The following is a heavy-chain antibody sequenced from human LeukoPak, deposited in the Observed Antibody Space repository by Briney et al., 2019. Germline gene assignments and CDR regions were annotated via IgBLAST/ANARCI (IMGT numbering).Heavy chain of an antibody. Sequence: SETLSLTCAVYGGSFSGYYWSWIRQPPGKGLEWIGEINHSGSTNYNPSLKSRVTISVDTSKNQFSLKLSSATAADTAVYYCAREGSYGSGWFDPWGQGTLVTVSS. J-gene: IGHJ5*02. CDR2: INHSGST. V-gene: IGHV4-34*01. D-gene: IGHD5-18*01. CDR1: GGSFSGYY. CDR3: AREGSYGSGWFDP.